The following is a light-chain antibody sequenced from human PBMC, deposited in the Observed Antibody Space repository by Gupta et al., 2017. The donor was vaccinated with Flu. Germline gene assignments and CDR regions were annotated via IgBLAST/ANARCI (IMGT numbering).Light chain of an antibody. Sequence: VTPVEADAISCRYSQGLVQSNGYNYVDRDLQKPGQSPQLRIYLGANRESGVPDRFSGSGSGTDFRLKISRVEAEDVGVDYCMQALQSPLTFGGGTKVEIK. CDR3: MQALQSPLT. CDR2: LGA. CDR1: QGLVQSNGYNY. V-gene: IGKV2-28*01. J-gene: IGKJ4*01.